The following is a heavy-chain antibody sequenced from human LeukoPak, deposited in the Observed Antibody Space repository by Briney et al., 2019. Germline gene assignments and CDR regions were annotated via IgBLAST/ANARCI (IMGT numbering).Heavy chain of an antibody. CDR1: GFSFSNYA. Sequence: PGGSLRLSCAASGFSFSNYAMYWVRQAPGKGLDWVAFIRYDGSDKYYADSVKGRFTIPRDNSNNTLYLQMDSLRTEDTAVYYCAKGQLGIQSSKWFDPWGQGTLVTVSS. CDR3: AKGQLGIQSSKWFDP. CDR2: IRYDGSDK. V-gene: IGHV3-30*02. J-gene: IGHJ5*02. D-gene: IGHD7-27*01.